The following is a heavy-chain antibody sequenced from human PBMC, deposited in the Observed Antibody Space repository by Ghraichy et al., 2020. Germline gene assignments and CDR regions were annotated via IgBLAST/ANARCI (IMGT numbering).Heavy chain of an antibody. CDR3: AKDIGTGLGDY. D-gene: IGHD3-10*01. CDR1: GFTFDDYA. Sequence: SLRLSCAASGFTFDDYAMHWVRQAPGKGLEWVSGISWNSGSIGYADSVKGRFTISRDNAKNSLYLQMNSLRAEDTALYYCAKDIGTGLGDYWGQGTLVTVSS. V-gene: IGHV3-9*01. CDR2: ISWNSGSI. J-gene: IGHJ4*02.